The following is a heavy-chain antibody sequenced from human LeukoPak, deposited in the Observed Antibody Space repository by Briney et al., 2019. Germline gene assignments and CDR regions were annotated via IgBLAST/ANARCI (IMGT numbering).Heavy chain of an antibody. D-gene: IGHD1-1*01. Sequence: GGSLRLSCAASGFTFSSYAMHWVRQAPGKGLEWVAVISYDGSKKYYADSVKGRFTISRDNSKNTLYLQMNSLRAEDTAVYYCAREVEGIDYWGQGTLVTVTS. J-gene: IGHJ4*02. CDR1: GFTFSSYA. CDR2: ISYDGSKK. V-gene: IGHV3-30*04. CDR3: AREVEGIDY.